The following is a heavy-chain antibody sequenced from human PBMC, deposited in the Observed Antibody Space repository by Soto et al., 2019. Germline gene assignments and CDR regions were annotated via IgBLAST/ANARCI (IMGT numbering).Heavy chain of an antibody. CDR2: IVVGNDNT. V-gene: IGHV1-58*01. Sequence: QMHLVQSGPEVKKHGTYVKVSCKASGFTFHSSAVQWVRQARGQRLEWIGWIVVGNDNTNSAQKFQERVTFTRDMSTSTVYMELSSLKSEDTAVYYCASDDMTTFIWGQGTLVTVSS. J-gene: IGHJ4*02. CDR3: ASDDMTTFI. D-gene: IGHD1-1*01. CDR1: GFTFHSSA.